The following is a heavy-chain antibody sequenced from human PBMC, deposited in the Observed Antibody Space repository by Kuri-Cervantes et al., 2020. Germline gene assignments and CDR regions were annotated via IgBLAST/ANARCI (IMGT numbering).Heavy chain of an antibody. D-gene: IGHD3-10*01. CDR2: ISVYNGNT. Sequence: ASVKVSCKASGYNLTNYAFSCVRQAPGQGLEWMAWISVYNGNTNYAQNVQGRVTLTTDTATSTAYMELRSLRSDDTAVYYCARDSDYYGAGSYYPFGYYYYYMDVWGKGTTVTVSS. CDR1: GYNLTNYA. V-gene: IGHV1-18*01. CDR3: ARDSDYYGAGSYYPFGYYYYYMDV. J-gene: IGHJ6*03.